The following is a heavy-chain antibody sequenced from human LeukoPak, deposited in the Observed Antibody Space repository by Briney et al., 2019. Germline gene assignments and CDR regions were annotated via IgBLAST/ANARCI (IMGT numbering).Heavy chain of an antibody. CDR1: GGSISSYY. CDR2: IYYSGST. D-gene: IGHD6-6*01. V-gene: IGHV4-59*01. J-gene: IGHJ6*02. CDR3: ASSWGYSSSSLGYYYGMDV. Sequence: PSETLSLTCTVSGGSISSYYWSWIRQPPGKGLEWIGYIYYSGSTNYNPSLKSRVTISVDTSKNQFSLKLSSVTAADTAVYYCASSWGYSSSSLGYYYGMDVWGQGTTVTVSS.